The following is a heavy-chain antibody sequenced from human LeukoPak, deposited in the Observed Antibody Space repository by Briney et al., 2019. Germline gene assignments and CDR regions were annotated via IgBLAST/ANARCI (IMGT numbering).Heavy chain of an antibody. D-gene: IGHD2-2*01. CDR3: ARDVSSTSSWWFDP. CDR1: GYTFTNNF. V-gene: IGHV1-46*01. J-gene: IGHJ5*02. CDR2: INPSGGST. Sequence: ASVKVSCKASGYTFTNNFMHWVRQAPEQGLEWMGIINPSGGSTSYAQKFQGRVTMTRDMSTRTDYMELSSLRYEDTAVYYYARDVSSTSSWWFDPWGQGTLVIVSS.